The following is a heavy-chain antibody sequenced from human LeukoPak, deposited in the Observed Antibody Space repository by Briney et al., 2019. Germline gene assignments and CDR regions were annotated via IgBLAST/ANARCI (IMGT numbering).Heavy chain of an antibody. CDR2: ISGSGGST. CDR1: GFTFSSYA. V-gene: IGHV3-23*01. D-gene: IGHD2-2*01. CDR3: AKICSITSYHDAFDI. J-gene: IGHJ3*02. Sequence: PGGSLRLSCAASGFTFSSYAMSWVRQAPGKGQEWVSAISGSGGSTYYADSVKGRFTISRDNSKNTLYLQMNSLRAEDTAVYYCAKICSITSYHDAFDIWGQGTMVTVSS.